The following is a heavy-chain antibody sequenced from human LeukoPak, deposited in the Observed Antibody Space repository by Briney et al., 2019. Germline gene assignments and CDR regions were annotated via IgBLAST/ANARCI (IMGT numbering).Heavy chain of an antibody. CDR2: INPNSGGT. V-gene: IGHV1-2*02. Sequence: ASVKVSCKASGYTFTSYGISWVRQAPGQGLEWMGWINPNSGGTNYAQKFQGRVTMTRDTSISTAYMELRRLRSDDTAVYYCARCSGSSGPYYYYGMDVWGQGTTVTVSS. D-gene: IGHD2-15*01. CDR1: GYTFTSYG. J-gene: IGHJ6*02. CDR3: ARCSGSSGPYYYYGMDV.